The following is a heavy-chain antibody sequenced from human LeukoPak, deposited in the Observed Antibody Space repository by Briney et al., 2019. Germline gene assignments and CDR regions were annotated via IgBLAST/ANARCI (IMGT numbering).Heavy chain of an antibody. V-gene: IGHV3-21*01. J-gene: IGHJ3*02. CDR1: GFTFSSYY. CDR3: AREVGWELGFDI. CDR2: ISGSSSYI. Sequence: AGGSLRLSCAASGFTFSSYYMSWVRQAPGKGLEWVSCISGSSSYIYYADSVKGRFTISRDNGKNSLYLQMNSLRAEDTAVYYCAREVGWELGFDIWGQGTMVTVSS. D-gene: IGHD1-26*01.